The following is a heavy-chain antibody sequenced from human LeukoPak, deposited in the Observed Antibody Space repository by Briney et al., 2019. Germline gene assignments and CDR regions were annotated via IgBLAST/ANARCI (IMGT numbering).Heavy chain of an antibody. J-gene: IGHJ4*02. Sequence: PSETLSLTCTVSGGSISSSSYYWGWTRQPPGKGLEWIGSIYYSGSTYYNPSLKSRVTISVDTSKNQFSLKLSSVTAADTAVYYCARYRRDGYNLGYWGQGTLVTVSS. CDR3: ARYRRDGYNLGY. CDR1: GGSISSSSYY. CDR2: IYYSGST. D-gene: IGHD5-24*01. V-gene: IGHV4-39*01.